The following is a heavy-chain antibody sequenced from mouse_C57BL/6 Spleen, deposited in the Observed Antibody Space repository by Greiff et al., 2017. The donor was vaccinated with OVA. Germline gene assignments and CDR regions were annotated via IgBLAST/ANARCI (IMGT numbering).Heavy chain of an antibody. J-gene: IGHJ4*01. Sequence: QVQLQQSGAELVKPGASVKMSCKASGYTFTSYWITWVKQRPGQGLEWIGDIYPGSGGTNYNEKFKSKATLTVDTSSSTAYMQLSSLTSEDSAVYYCAREGVYYDYGYAMDYWGQGTSVTVSS. CDR1: GYTFTSYW. V-gene: IGHV1-55*01. CDR3: AREGVYYDYGYAMDY. D-gene: IGHD2-4*01. CDR2: IYPGSGGT.